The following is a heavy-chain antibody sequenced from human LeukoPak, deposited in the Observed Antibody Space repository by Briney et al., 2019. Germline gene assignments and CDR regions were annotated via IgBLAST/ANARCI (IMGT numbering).Heavy chain of an antibody. Sequence: PSETLSLTCTVSGGSISSGSYYWGWIRQPPGKGLEWIGSIYSSDGSTYYNPSLKSRVTISVDTSKNQFSLKLSSVTAADTAVYYCARVTQQWPHYYFDHWGKGTLVTVSS. D-gene: IGHD6-19*01. CDR1: GGSISSGSYY. CDR2: IYSSDGST. V-gene: IGHV4-39*07. CDR3: ARVTQQWPHYYFDH. J-gene: IGHJ4*01.